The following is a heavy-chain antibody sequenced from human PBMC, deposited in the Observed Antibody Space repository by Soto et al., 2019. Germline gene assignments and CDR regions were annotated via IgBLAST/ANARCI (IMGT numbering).Heavy chain of an antibody. D-gene: IGHD3-9*01. CDR1: GGTFSSYT. V-gene: IGHV1-18*01. CDR2: ISAYNGNT. CDR3: ARGAASLDILTGYFAPDFDY. J-gene: IGHJ4*02. Sequence: GASVQVSCKASGGTFSSYTISWVRQAPGQGLEWMGWISAYNGNTNYAQKLQGRVTMTTDTSTSTAYMELRSLRSDDTAVYYCARGAASLDILTGYFAPDFDYWGQGTLVTVSS.